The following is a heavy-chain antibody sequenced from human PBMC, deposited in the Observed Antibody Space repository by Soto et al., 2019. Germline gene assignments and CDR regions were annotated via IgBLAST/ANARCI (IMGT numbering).Heavy chain of an antibody. CDR2: MNPNSGNA. CDR1: GYTFTSYD. CDR3: ASERETRGFDT. J-gene: IGHJ5*02. V-gene: IGHV1-8*01. D-gene: IGHD1-26*01. Sequence: QVQLVQSGAEVKKPGASVKVSCKASGYTFTSYDINWVRQATGQGLEWMGWMNPNSGNAGYAQRFQGRVTMTRNTSITTAYLEPSSLRSEDTAVDYSASERETRGFDTWGQGTLVTVSS.